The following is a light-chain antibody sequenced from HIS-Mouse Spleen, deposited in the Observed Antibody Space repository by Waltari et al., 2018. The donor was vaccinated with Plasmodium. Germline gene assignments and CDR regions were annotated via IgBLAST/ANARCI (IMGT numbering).Light chain of an antibody. V-gene: IGLV2-23*01. Sequence: QSALTQPASVSGSPGQSITISCTGTSSDVGSYNLVSWYQQHPGKAPKLMIYEGSKRHSGVVNRCSGSKYGNTASLTISGLQAEDEADYYCCSYAGSSTWVFGGGTKLTVL. CDR3: CSYAGSSTWV. CDR2: EGS. CDR1: SSDVGSYNL. J-gene: IGLJ3*02.